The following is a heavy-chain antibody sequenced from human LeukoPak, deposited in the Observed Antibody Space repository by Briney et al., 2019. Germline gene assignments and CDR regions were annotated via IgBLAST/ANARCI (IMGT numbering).Heavy chain of an antibody. Sequence: AGSLRLSCAASGVTFSNYALSWVRQAPGKGLEWVSAITGGGSGIYYADSMKSRFTISRDNTKNTLYLQINSLRAEDTAVYYCAKWGDYDVLTGYYVSDYWGQGTLVTVSS. CDR1: GVTFSNYA. D-gene: IGHD3-9*01. V-gene: IGHV3-23*01. J-gene: IGHJ4*02. CDR3: AKWGDYDVLTGYYVSDY. CDR2: ITGGGSGI.